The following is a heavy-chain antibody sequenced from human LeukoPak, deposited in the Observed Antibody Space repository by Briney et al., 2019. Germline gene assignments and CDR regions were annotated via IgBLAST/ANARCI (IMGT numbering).Heavy chain of an antibody. CDR1: GFILSSYY. Sequence: GGSLGLSCAASGFILSSYYMHWVRQPPGKGLEWLAVISREGSIKYHADSVRGRFTISRDNSHNTLYLQMNSLRAEDTAVYYCAIHFKTGSIDHWGQGNLVSVSS. V-gene: IGHV3-30*04. J-gene: IGHJ4*02. D-gene: IGHD3-9*01. CDR2: ISREGSIK. CDR3: AIHFKTGSIDH.